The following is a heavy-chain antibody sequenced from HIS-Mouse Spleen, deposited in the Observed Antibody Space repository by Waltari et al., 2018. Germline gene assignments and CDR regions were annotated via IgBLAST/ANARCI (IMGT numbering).Heavy chain of an antibody. D-gene: IGHD6-13*01. J-gene: IGHJ2*01. Sequence: QLQLQESGPGLVKPSETLSLTCTVSGGSISSSSYYWGWIRQPPGKGLEWIGSIYYRGSTYYHPYLKSRVTISVDTSKNQFSLKLSAVTAADTAVYYCAREIPYSSSWYDWYFDLWGRGTLVTVSS. V-gene: IGHV4-39*07. CDR3: AREIPYSSSWYDWYFDL. CDR2: IYYRGST. CDR1: GGSISSSSYY.